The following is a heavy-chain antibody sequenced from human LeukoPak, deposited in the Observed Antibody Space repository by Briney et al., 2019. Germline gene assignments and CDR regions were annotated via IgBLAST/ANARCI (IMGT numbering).Heavy chain of an antibody. CDR1: GFTFSSYA. Sequence: GGSLRLSCAASGFTFSSYAMSWVRQAPGKGLEWVSAISGSGGSTYYADSVRGRFTISRDNSKNTLYLQMNSLRAEDTAVYYCAKGLYSGSYPYFDYWGQGTLVTVSS. CDR2: ISGSGGST. V-gene: IGHV3-23*01. J-gene: IGHJ4*02. D-gene: IGHD1-26*01. CDR3: AKGLYSGSYPYFDY.